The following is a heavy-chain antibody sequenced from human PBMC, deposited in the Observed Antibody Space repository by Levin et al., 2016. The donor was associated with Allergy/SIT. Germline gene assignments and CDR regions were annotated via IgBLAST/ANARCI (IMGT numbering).Heavy chain of an antibody. CDR2: IIPIFGTA. Sequence: WVRQAPRQGLEWMGGIIPIFGTANYAQKFQGRVTITADKSTSTAYMELSSLRSEDTAVYYCASNDYVWGSYRFTYYFDYWGQGTLVTVSS. D-gene: IGHD3-16*02. J-gene: IGHJ4*02. V-gene: IGHV1-69*06. CDR3: ASNDYVWGSYRFTYYFDY.